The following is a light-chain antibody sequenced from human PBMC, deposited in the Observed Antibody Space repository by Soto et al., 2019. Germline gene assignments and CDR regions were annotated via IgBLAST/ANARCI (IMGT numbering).Light chain of an antibody. J-gene: IGKJ4*01. CDR1: HSVLHNDKHY. V-gene: IGKV4-1*01. CDR2: WAS. Sequence: IVMTQSPDSLAVSLGVRATINCKSSHSVLHNDKHYFAWYQQKPGQPPKVLIYWASTRESGVPDRFSGSGSGTDFTLTISSLQAEDVAVYYCQPYYSSPLAFGGGTKVEIK. CDR3: QPYYSSPLA.